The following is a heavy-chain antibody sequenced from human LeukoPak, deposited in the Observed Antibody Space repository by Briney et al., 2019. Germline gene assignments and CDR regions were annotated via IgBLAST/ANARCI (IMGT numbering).Heavy chain of an antibody. CDR3: AKDERKTRAVAADY. CDR2: ISGSGGST. D-gene: IGHD6-19*01. J-gene: IGHJ4*02. V-gene: IGHV3-23*01. CDR1: GFTFSSYA. Sequence: RTGGSLRLSCAASGFTFSSYAMSWVRQAPGKGLEWVSAISGSGGSTYYADSVKGRFTISRDNSKNTLYLQMNSLRAEDTAVYYCAKDERKTRAVAADYWGQGTLVTVSS.